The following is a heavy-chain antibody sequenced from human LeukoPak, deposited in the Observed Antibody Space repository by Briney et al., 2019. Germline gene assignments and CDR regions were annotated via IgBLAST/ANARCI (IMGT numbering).Heavy chain of an antibody. CDR3: ARHRGPPKRQYWYFDL. Sequence: PSETLSLTCTVSGGSISSSSYYWGWIRQPPGKGREWIGEINHSGSTNYNPSLKSRVTISVDTSKNQFSLKLSSVTAADTAVYYCARHRGPPKRQYWYFDLWGRGTLVTVSS. V-gene: IGHV4-39*01. CDR1: GGSISSSSYY. CDR2: INHSGST. J-gene: IGHJ2*01. D-gene: IGHD3-16*01.